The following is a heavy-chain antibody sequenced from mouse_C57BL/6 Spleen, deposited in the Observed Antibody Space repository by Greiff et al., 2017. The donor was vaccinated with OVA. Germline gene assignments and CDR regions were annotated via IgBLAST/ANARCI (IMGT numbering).Heavy chain of an antibody. Sequence: EVQLQQSGPELVKPGASVKISCKASGYTFTDYYMNWVKQSHGKSLEWIGDINPNNGGTSYNQKFKGKATLTVDKSSSTAYMELRSLTSEDSAVYYCARADITTVKRPWYFDYWGQGTTLTVSS. D-gene: IGHD1-1*01. V-gene: IGHV1-26*01. J-gene: IGHJ2*01. CDR3: ARADITTVKRPWYFDY. CDR1: GYTFTDYY. CDR2: INPNNGGT.